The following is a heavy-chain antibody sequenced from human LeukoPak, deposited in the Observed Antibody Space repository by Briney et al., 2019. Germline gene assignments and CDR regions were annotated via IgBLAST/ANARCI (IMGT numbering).Heavy chain of an antibody. Sequence: PGGSLRLSCAASGFTFSSYWMHWVRQAPGKGLVWVSRINSDGSSTSYADSVKGRFTISRDNSKNTLYLQMNSLRAEDTAVYYCAKIAVAGTYYFQHWGQGTLVTVSS. V-gene: IGHV3-74*01. CDR2: INSDGSST. CDR1: GFTFSSYW. D-gene: IGHD6-19*01. CDR3: AKIAVAGTYYFQH. J-gene: IGHJ1*01.